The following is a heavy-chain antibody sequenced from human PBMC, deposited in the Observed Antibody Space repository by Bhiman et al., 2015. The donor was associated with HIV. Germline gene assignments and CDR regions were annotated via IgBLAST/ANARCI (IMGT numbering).Heavy chain of an antibody. CDR2: ISWNSGSI. CDR1: GFTFDDYA. Sequence: EVQLVESGGGLVQPGRSLRLSCAASGFTFDDYAMHWVRQAPGKGLEWVSGISWNSGSIGYADSVKGRFTISRDNAKNSLYLQMNSLRAEDTALYYCAKDIWGYYDYAFDIWGQG. D-gene: IGHD3-3*01. CDR3: AKDIWGYYDYAFDI. V-gene: IGHV3-9*01. J-gene: IGHJ3*02.